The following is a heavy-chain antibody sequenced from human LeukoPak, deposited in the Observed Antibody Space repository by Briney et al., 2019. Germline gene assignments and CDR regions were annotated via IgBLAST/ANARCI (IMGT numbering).Heavy chain of an antibody. Sequence: PGGSLRLSCAASGFTFGSYAMSWVRQAPGKGLGWVSTIGGSGDNSYYSDSVRGRFTISRDNFKNTLYLQMNSLRAEDTAVYYCARGYSYGYIRYWGQGAQVTVSS. J-gene: IGHJ4*02. V-gene: IGHV3-23*01. CDR1: GFTFGSYA. CDR2: IGGSGDNS. D-gene: IGHD5-18*01. CDR3: ARGYSYGYIRY.